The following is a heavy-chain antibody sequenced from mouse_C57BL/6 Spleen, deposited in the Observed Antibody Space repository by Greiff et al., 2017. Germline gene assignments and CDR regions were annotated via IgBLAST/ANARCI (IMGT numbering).Heavy chain of an antibody. J-gene: IGHJ1*03. CDR3: ARMRGYGSSYWYFDV. Sequence: VQLQQSGAELVKPGASVKISCKASGYAFSSYWMNWVKQRPGKGLEWIGQIYPGGGDTNYNGKFKGKATLTADKSSSTAYMQLSSLTSEDSAVYCCARMRGYGSSYWYFDVWGTGTTVTGSS. CDR2: IYPGGGDT. D-gene: IGHD1-1*01. V-gene: IGHV1-80*01. CDR1: GYAFSSYW.